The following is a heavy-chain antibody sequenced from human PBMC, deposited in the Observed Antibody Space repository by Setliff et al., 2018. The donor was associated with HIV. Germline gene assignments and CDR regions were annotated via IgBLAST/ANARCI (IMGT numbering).Heavy chain of an antibody. D-gene: IGHD3-16*02. CDR3: VRGGQYYRSTYYYYYMDV. CDR2: ITPISGTA. CDR1: GGTFSSYG. Sequence: SVKVSCKASGGTFSSYGTSWVRQAPGQGLEWMGGITPISGTANYAQKFQGRVTIAADEFTSTAYMELSSLRSEDTAVYYCVRGGQYYRSTYYYYYMDVWGKGTTVTVSS. V-gene: IGHV1-69*13. J-gene: IGHJ6*03.